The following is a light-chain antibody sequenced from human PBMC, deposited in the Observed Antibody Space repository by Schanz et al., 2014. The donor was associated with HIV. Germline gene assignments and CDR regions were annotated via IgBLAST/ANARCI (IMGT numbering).Light chain of an antibody. J-gene: IGKJ1*01. CDR2: GAS. CDR3: QQYYRTPWT. Sequence: EIVMTQSPATLSVSPGERATLSCRASQSVSSNLAWYQQKPGQSPRLLISGASTRATGIPARFSGSGSGTEFTLTISSLQPEDVAVYYCQQYYRTPWTFGQGTKVEIK. CDR1: QSVSSN. V-gene: IGKV3-15*01.